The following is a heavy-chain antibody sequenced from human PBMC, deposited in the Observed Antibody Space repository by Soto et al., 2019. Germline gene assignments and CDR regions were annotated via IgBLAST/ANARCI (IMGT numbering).Heavy chain of an antibody. Sequence: QVQLVQSGAEVKKPGSSVKVSCKASGGTFSSYAISWVRQAPGQGLEWMGGVIAIFGTANYAQKFQGRVTITADESTSTAYIELSSLRSEDTAVYYCARNYDYGWGSYRALAYYCGMDVWGPGTPVTVSS. D-gene: IGHD3-16*02. CDR3: ARNYDYGWGSYRALAYYCGMDV. CDR1: GGTFSSYA. V-gene: IGHV1-69*01. CDR2: VIAIFGTA. J-gene: IGHJ6*02.